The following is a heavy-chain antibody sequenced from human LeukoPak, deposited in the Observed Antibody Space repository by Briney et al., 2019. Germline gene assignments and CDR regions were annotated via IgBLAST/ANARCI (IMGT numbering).Heavy chain of an antibody. CDR3: ARSDYDFWSGYSRAMDV. Sequence: GESLKISCKGSGSSFTSYWIGWGRQMPGKGLEWMGIIYPGDSDTRYSPSFQGQVTISADKSISTAYLQWSSLKASDTAMYYCARSDYDFWSGYSRAMDVWGKGTTVTVSS. D-gene: IGHD3-3*01. CDR1: GSSFTSYW. J-gene: IGHJ6*04. CDR2: IYPGDSDT. V-gene: IGHV5-51*01.